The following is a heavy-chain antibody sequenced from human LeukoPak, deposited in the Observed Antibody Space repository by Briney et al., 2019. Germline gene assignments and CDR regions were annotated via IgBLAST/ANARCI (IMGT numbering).Heavy chain of an antibody. J-gene: IGHJ4*02. D-gene: IGHD6-13*01. CDR3: ARSSSSWFPFFDY. V-gene: IGHV1-8*01. Sequence: GASVKVSCKASGYTFTSYDINWVRQATGQGLEWMGWMNPNSGNTGYAQKFQGRVTMTRNTSISTAYMELSSLRSEDTAVYYCARSSSSWFPFFDYWGQGTLVTVSS. CDR1: GYTFTSYD. CDR2: MNPNSGNT.